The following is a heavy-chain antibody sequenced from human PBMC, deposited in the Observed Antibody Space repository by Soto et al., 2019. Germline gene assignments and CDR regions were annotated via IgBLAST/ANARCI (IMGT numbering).Heavy chain of an antibody. V-gene: IGHV1-24*01. CDR2: FDPEDGET. D-gene: IGHD3-10*01. CDR1: GYTLTELS. CDR3: ATGPYYYFDD. Sequence: GSVKVSCKVSGYTLTELSMHWVRQAPGKGLEWMGGFDPEDGETIYAQKFQGRGTMTEDTSTDTAYMELSSLRSEDTAVYYCATGPYYYFDDWGQGTLVTVSS. J-gene: IGHJ4*02.